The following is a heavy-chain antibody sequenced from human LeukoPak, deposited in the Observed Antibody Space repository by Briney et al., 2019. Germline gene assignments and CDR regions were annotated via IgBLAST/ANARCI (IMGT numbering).Heavy chain of an antibody. CDR3: ARVFIGDYGDYQFDY. J-gene: IGHJ4*02. CDR2: ISSSSSTI. D-gene: IGHD4-17*01. CDR1: GFIFSSYG. Sequence: GGSLRLSCAASGFIFSSYGMNWVRQAPGKGLEWVSYISSSSSTIYYADSVKGRFTISRDNAKNTLYLQMNSLRAEDTAVYYCARVFIGDYGDYQFDYWGQGTLVTVSS. V-gene: IGHV3-48*01.